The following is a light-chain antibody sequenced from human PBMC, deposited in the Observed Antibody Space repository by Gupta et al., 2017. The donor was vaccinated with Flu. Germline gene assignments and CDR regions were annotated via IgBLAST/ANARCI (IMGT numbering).Light chain of an antibody. CDR1: QSVSSSF. CDR3: QQYGSTPLFT. V-gene: IGKV3-20*01. CDR2: GAL. J-gene: IGKJ3*01. Sequence: DTVSCRTSQSVSSSFIVWYQQKPGQDPRVIIYGALIRATSIPERFSGSRSWTDFSTTIIRLEPEDFFAYYCQQYGSTPLFTFGPGTKVDIK.